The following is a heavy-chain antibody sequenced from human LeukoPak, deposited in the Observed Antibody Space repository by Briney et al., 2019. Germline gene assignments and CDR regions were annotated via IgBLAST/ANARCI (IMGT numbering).Heavy chain of an antibody. V-gene: IGHV4-39*07. CDR1: GGSISSSSYY. J-gene: IGHJ4*02. CDR3: ARIYGDYVNYFDY. Sequence: PSETLSLTCTVSGGSISSSSYYWGWIRQPPGKGLEWIGRIYYSGSTYYNPSLKSRVTISVDTSKNQFYLKLSSVTAADTAVYYCARIYGDYVNYFDYWGQGPLVTVSS. CDR2: IYYSGST. D-gene: IGHD4-17*01.